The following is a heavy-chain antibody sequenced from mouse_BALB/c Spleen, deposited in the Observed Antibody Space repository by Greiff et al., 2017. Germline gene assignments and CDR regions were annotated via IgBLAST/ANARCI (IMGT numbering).Heavy chain of an antibody. V-gene: IGHV5-6*02. CDR3: ARGGNDVDYYYAMDY. CDR1: GFTFSSYG. J-gene: IGHJ4*01. Sequence: EVKLVESGGDLVKPGGSLKLSCAASGFTFSSYGMSWVRQTPDKRLEWVATISSGGSYTYYPDSVKGRFTISRDNAKNTLYLQMSSLKSEDTAMYYCARGGNDVDYYYAMDYWGQGTSVTVSS. CDR2: ISSGGSYT. D-gene: IGHD2-2*01.